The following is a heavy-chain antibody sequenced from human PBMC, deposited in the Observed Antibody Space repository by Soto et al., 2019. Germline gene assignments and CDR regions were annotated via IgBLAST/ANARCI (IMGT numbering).Heavy chain of an antibody. J-gene: IGHJ5*02. CDR3: AREVRRGWFDP. V-gene: IGHV3-21*01. Sequence: GGSLRLSCAASGFTFSTYTMTWVRQAPGKGLEWVASISGPSRYIYYADSVKGRFTISRDNAKNSLFLQMNSLRAEDTALYYCAREVRRGWFDPWGPGTLVTVSS. CDR2: ISGPSRYI. CDR1: GFTFSTYT.